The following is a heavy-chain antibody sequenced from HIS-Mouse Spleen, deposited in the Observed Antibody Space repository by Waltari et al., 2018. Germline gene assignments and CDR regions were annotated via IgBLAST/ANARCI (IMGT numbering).Heavy chain of an antibody. CDR3: ARVRTGVAFDI. CDR1: GGSISSSSYY. CDR2: IYYGGST. V-gene: IGHV4-39*07. Sequence: QLQLQESGPGLVKPSETLSLTCTVSGGSISSSSYYWGWTRQPPGKGLEWIGSIYYGGSTYYNPSLKSRVTISVDTSKNQFSLKLGSVTAADTAVYYCARVRTGVAFDIWGQGTMVTVSS. J-gene: IGHJ3*02.